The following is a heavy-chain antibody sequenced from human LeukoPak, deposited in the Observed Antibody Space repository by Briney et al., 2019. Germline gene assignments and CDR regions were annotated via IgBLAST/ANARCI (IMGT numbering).Heavy chain of an antibody. V-gene: IGHV3-7*05. Sequence: QPGGSLRLSCAASGFTVSSNYMSWVRQAPGRGLDWVANIKQDGSEKYYVDSVKGRFTISRDNAKNSLYLQMNSLRAEDTAVYYCAGGDDCDFWGQGTLVTVSS. J-gene: IGHJ4*02. CDR2: IKQDGSEK. CDR1: GFTVSSNY. CDR3: AGGDDCDF.